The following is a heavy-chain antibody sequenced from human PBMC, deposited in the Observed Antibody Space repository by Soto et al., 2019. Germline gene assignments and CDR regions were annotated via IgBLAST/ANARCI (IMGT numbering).Heavy chain of an antibody. D-gene: IGHD6-19*01. CDR1: GGSISSYY. V-gene: IGHV4-4*07. Sequence: ETLSLTCTVSGGSISSYYWSCIRQPAGKGLEWIGRIYTSGSTNYNPSLKSRVTMSVDTSKNQFSLKLSSVTAADTAVYYCARVHLSGWYWFDPWGQGTLVTVSS. J-gene: IGHJ5*02. CDR3: ARVHLSGWYWFDP. CDR2: IYTSGST.